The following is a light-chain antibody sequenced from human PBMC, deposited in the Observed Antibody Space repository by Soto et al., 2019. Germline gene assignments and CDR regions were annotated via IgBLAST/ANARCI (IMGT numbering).Light chain of an antibody. J-gene: IGKJ1*01. CDR1: QSVSSSY. V-gene: IGKV3D-7*01. Sequence: PGDRVTLSCRASQSVSSSYLTWYQQKPGQAPRLLIYGASTRATGIPARFSGSGSGTDFTLTISSLQPEDFAVYYCQQDYNLETFGQGTKVELK. CDR3: QQDYNLET. CDR2: GAS.